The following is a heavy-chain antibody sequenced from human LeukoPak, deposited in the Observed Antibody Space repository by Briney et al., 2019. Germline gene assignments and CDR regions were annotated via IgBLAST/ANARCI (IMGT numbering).Heavy chain of an antibody. CDR3: ARDKGFYDSSGYYYDY. Sequence: SVKVSCKASGGTFSSYAISWVRQAPGQGLEWMGGIIPIFGTANYAQKFQGRVTITADESTSTAYMELSSLRSEDTAVYYCARDKGFYDSSGYYYDYWGQGTLVTVSS. D-gene: IGHD3-22*01. CDR2: IIPIFGTA. V-gene: IGHV1-69*01. CDR1: GGTFSSYA. J-gene: IGHJ4*02.